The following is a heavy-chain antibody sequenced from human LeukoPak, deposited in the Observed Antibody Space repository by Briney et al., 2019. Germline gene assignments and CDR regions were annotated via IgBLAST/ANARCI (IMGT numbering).Heavy chain of an antibody. Sequence: GGSLRLSCVASGFTFSTYAMHWVRQAPGKGLEWVAVILYDGNNKYYADSVKGRFTISRDNSKNTLYLQMNSLRAEDTAVYYCARGRKYSYGTYYYGLDVWGQGTTVTVCS. CDR3: ARGRKYSYGTYYYGLDV. CDR1: GFTFSTYA. J-gene: IGHJ6*02. V-gene: IGHV3-30-3*01. D-gene: IGHD5-18*01. CDR2: ILYDGNNK.